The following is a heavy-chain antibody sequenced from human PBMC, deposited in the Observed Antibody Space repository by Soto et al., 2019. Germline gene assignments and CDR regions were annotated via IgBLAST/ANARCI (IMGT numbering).Heavy chain of an antibody. V-gene: IGHV1-69*02. D-gene: IGHD6-19*01. CDR2: IIPILGIA. J-gene: IGHJ1*01. Sequence: ASVKVSCKASGGTFSSYTISWVRQAPGQGLEWMGRIIPILGIANYAQKFQGRVTMTTDTSTSTAYMELRSLRSDDTAVYYCARGLDSSGWYSYFQHWGQGTLVTVSS. CDR3: ARGLDSSGWYSYFQH. CDR1: GGTFSSYT.